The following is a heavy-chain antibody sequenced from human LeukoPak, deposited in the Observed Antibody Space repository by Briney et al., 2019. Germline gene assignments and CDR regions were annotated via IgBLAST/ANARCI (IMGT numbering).Heavy chain of an antibody. CDR2: ISSSSSYI. Sequence: PGGSLRLSCAASGFTFDDYAMHWVRQAPGKGLEWVSSISSSSSYIYYADSVKGRFTISRDNAKNSLYLQMNSLRAEDTAVYYCATRLDGYKSYWGQGTLVTVSS. CDR1: GFTFDDYA. CDR3: ATRLDGYKSY. V-gene: IGHV3-21*01. D-gene: IGHD5-24*01. J-gene: IGHJ4*02.